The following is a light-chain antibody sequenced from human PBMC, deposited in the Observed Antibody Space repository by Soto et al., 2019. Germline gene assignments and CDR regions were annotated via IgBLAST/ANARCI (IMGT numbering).Light chain of an antibody. J-gene: IGLJ1*01. CDR2: EVT. V-gene: IGLV2-23*02. CDR1: SSDVGSYNL. Sequence: QSALTQPASGSGSPGQSITTSCTGTSSDVGSYNLVSWYQQHPGKAPKLMIYEVTKRPSGVSDRFSGSKSGNTASLTISGLQAEDEADYYCCSYASSSTYVFGTGTKVTVL. CDR3: CSYASSSTYV.